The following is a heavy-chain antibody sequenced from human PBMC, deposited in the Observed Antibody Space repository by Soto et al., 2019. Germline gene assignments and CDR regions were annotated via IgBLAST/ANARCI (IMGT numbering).Heavy chain of an antibody. Sequence: SETLSLTWAVYVGSFSGYYWSWIREPPGKGLEWIGEINHIGSTNYNPSLKSRVTISVDTSKNQFSLKLSSVTAADTAVYYCARVLGDYYGSGSYYRRGGKYYYYYGMDVWGQGTTVTVSS. J-gene: IGHJ6*02. V-gene: IGHV4-34*01. CDR2: INHIGST. CDR3: ARVLGDYYGSGSYYRRGGKYYYYYGMDV. CDR1: VGSFSGYY. D-gene: IGHD3-10*01.